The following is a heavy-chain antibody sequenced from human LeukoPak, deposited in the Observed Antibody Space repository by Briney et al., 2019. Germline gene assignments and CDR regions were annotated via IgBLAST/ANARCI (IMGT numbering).Heavy chain of an antibody. CDR1: GYTLTELS. V-gene: IGHV1-24*01. Sequence: ASVKVSCKVSGYTLTELSMHWVRQAPGKGLEWMGGFDPEDGETIYAQKFQGRVTMTEDTSTDTAYMELSSLRSEDTAVYYCARGLMTTVTTVTPGPPDDYWGQGTLVTVSS. CDR3: ARGLMTTVTTVTPGPPDDY. D-gene: IGHD4-11*01. J-gene: IGHJ4*02. CDR2: FDPEDGET.